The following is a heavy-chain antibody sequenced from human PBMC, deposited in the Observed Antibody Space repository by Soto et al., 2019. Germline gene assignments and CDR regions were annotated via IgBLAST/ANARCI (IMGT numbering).Heavy chain of an antibody. Sequence: QVQLVQYGAEVKKPGASVKVSCKASGYTFTSHDINWMRQATGQGLEWMGWMNPNSGHTNYAQKFQGRVTMTRDTSISTAYMELTNLRSEDTAIYYCASDMSTTLGQGTLVTVSS. CDR2: MNPNSGHT. CDR1: GYTFTSHD. D-gene: IGHD2-2*01. CDR3: ASDMSTT. J-gene: IGHJ5*02. V-gene: IGHV1-8*01.